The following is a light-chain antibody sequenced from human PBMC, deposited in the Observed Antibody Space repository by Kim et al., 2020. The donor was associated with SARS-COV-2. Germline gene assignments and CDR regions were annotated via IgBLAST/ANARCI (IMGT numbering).Light chain of an antibody. J-gene: IGKJ2*03. V-gene: IGKV3-15*01. CDR2: GAS. Sequence: QRERATLTCRASQSVTSNLAWYKKRPGQAPRLLIAGASTRATGIPARFSGSGSGTEFTLTISSLQSEDFAVYYCQQYENWYSFGQGTKLEI. CDR3: QQYENWYS. CDR1: QSVTSN.